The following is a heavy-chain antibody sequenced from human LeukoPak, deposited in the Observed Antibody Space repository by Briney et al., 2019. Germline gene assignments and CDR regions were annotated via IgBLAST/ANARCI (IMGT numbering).Heavy chain of an antibody. CDR2: IYYSGST. D-gene: IGHD6-19*01. CDR3: ATGWLVHY. J-gene: IGHJ4*02. CDR1: GGSISSSSYY. V-gene: IGHV4-39*07. Sequence: PSETLSLTCTVSGGSISSSSYYWGWIRQPPGKGLEWIGSIYYSGSTYYNPSLKSRVTISVDTSKNQFSLKLSSVTAADTAVYYCATGWLVHYWGQGTLVTVSS.